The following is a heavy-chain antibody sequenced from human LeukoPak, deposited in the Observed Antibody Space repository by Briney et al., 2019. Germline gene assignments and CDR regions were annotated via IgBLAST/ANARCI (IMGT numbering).Heavy chain of an antibody. J-gene: IGHJ4*02. Sequence: ASVKVSCKASGYTFTNYDINWVRQATGQGLEWMGYMKPNSGNTGYAQKLQGRVTMTRDTSISTAYLELNSLTSEDTAVYYCATELRWKDHWGQGTVVTVSS. D-gene: IGHD4-23*01. CDR2: MKPNSGNT. CDR3: ATELRWKDH. V-gene: IGHV1-8*01. CDR1: GYTFTNYD.